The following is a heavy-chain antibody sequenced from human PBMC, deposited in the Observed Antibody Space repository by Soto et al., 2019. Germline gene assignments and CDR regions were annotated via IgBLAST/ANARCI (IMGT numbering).Heavy chain of an antibody. V-gene: IGHV4-34*01. CDR3: ARSPYYSNFDY. Sequence: SETLSLTCAVSGGSFRGFYWTWIRQSPGKGLEWLGDINHVGITNYNPSLKSRVSIPVDTSKSQFSLKLSSVTAADTAVYYCARSPYYSNFDYWGQGTLVTVSS. CDR2: INHVGIT. CDR1: GGSFRGFY. J-gene: IGHJ4*02. D-gene: IGHD4-4*01.